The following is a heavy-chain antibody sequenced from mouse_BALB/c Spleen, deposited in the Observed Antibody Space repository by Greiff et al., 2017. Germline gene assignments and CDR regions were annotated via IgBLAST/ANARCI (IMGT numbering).Heavy chain of an antibody. CDR2: IDPANGNT. CDR3: ARELGRYFDV. CDR1: GFNIKDTY. D-gene: IGHD4-1*01. V-gene: IGHV14-3*02. Sequence: VQLKESGAELVKPGASVKLSCTASGFNIKDTYMHWVKQRPEQGLEWIGRIDPANGNTKYDPKFQGKATITADTSSNTAYLQLSSLTSEDTAVYYCARELGRYFDVWGAGTTVTVSS. J-gene: IGHJ1*01.